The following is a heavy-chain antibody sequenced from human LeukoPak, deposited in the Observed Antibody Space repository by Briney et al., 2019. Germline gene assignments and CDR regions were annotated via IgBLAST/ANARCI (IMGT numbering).Heavy chain of an antibody. V-gene: IGHV2-5*02. Sequence: SGPTLVKPTQSLTLTCTFSGFSYTTSRAGVGWIRQSPGTALGWLALIYWDDDKRYSPSLKTRLTISKGTSEHEVVLTMTNMDPLDTATYYCAHSRRGRFADYYFDYWGQGTLVTVSS. CDR3: AHSRRGRFADYYFDY. CDR1: GFSYTTSRAG. D-gene: IGHD3-10*01. J-gene: IGHJ4*02. CDR2: IYWDDDK.